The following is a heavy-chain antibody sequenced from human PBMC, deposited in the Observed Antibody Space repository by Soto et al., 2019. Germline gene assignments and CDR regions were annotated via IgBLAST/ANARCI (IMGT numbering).Heavy chain of an antibody. V-gene: IGHV3-15*01. Sequence: GGSLRLSCAASGFTFSNAWMSWVRQAPGKGLEWVGRIKSKTDGGTTDYAAPVKGRFTISRDDSKNTLYLQMNSLKTEDTAVYYCTTDEYCSSTSCHYYGMDVWGQGTMVTVSS. J-gene: IGHJ6*02. CDR3: TTDEYCSSTSCHYYGMDV. CDR2: IKSKTDGGTT. CDR1: GFTFSNAW. D-gene: IGHD2-2*01.